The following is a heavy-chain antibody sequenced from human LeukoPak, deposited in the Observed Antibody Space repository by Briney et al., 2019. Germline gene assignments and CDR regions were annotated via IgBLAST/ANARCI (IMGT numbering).Heavy chain of an antibody. CDR3: ARESRGGEVTTVR. D-gene: IGHD4-17*01. Sequence: GGSLRLSCVASGFTLSNHWMSWVRQAPGKGLEWVANIKQDGSEKYYLDSVKGRFTISRDNAKNSLDLQMNSLRAEDTAVYYCARESRGGEVTTVRWGQGTLVTVSS. V-gene: IGHV3-7*05. CDR1: GFTLSNHW. CDR2: IKQDGSEK. J-gene: IGHJ4*02.